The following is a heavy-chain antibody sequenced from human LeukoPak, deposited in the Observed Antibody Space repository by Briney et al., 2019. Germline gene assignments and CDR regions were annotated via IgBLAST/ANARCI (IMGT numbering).Heavy chain of an antibody. CDR3: ARVYGSKWWGHWEV. V-gene: IGHV1-18*01. Sequence: ASVKVSCKASGYTFSNYGITWVRQAPGQGLEWMGWISGNTGNTNYAQNFQGRLTMTTDTSTSTAYMELRSLRSDDTAAYYCARVYGSKWWGHWEVWGQGTLVTVSS. CDR1: GYTFSNYG. J-gene: IGHJ1*01. CDR2: ISGNTGNT. D-gene: IGHD6-13*01.